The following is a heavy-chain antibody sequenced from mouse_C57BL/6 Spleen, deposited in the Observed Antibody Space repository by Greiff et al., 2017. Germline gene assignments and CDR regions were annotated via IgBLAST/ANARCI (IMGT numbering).Heavy chain of an antibody. D-gene: IGHD1-1*01. CDR2: IDPSDSYT. J-gene: IGHJ2*01. CDR3: ARTYYGSSYIDY. V-gene: IGHV1-50*01. CDR1: GYTFTSYW. Sequence: QVHVKQPGAELVKPGASVKLSCKASGYTFTSYWMQWVKQRPGQGLEWIGEIDPSDSYTNYNQKFKGKATLTVDTSSSTAYMQLSSLTSEDSAVYYCARTYYGSSYIDYWGQGTTRTVSS.